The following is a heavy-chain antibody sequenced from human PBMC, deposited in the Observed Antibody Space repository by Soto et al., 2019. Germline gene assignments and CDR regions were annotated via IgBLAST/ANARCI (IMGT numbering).Heavy chain of an antibody. D-gene: IGHD3-22*01. V-gene: IGHV1-18*01. CDR3: ARDRRDCYDSCGYSFDC. CDR2: ISADNGDT. Sequence: GASVKVSCKASGYTFGIYGISWVRQVPGKGPEWMGWISADNGDTKYAQRMQGRVTMTTDTATSTAYMELRSLRSDDTAVYYCARDRRDCYDSCGYSFDCWGRVSMVAVSS. J-gene: IGHJ4*02. CDR1: GYTFGIYG.